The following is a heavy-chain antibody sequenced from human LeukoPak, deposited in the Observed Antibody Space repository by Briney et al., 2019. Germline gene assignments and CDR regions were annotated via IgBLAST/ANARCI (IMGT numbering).Heavy chain of an antibody. CDR3: ANNRASATVYYFES. D-gene: IGHD4-17*01. CDR2: ISGSGGST. V-gene: IGHV3-23*01. J-gene: IGHJ4*02. Sequence: PGGSLRLSCAASEFAFSTYNMNWVRQAPGKGLEWVSAISGSGGSTYYADSVKDRFTISRDKSKNTLDLQMNSLRAEDTAVYYCANNRASATVYYFESWGQGTLVTVSS. CDR1: EFAFSTYN.